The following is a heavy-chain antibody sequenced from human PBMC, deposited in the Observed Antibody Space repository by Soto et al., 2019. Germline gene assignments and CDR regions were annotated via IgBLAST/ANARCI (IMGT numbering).Heavy chain of an antibody. J-gene: IGHJ5*02. Sequence: QVQLVQSGAEVRMPGSSVKVSCKASGGTFSTYPINCVRQAPGQGLEWRGGIIPLFGTTNYAQKFKGRVTITADESTSTAYMELSSLRAEDAAVYYCARGATHGSSWYFWFDPWGQGTLVTVSS. CDR1: GGTFSTYP. CDR3: ARGATHGSSWYFWFDP. CDR2: IIPLFGTT. D-gene: IGHD6-13*01. V-gene: IGHV1-69*01.